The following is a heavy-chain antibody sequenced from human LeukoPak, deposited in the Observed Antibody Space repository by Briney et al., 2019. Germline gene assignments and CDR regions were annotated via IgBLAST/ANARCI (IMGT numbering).Heavy chain of an antibody. CDR2: IYYSGST. CDR1: GGSISSYY. D-gene: IGHD5-18*01. V-gene: IGHV4-59*12. CDR3: ARGRRSYGFLH. Sequence: SETLSLTCTVSGGSISSYYWSWIRQPPGKGLEWIGYIYYSGSTNYNPSLKSRVTISVDTSKNQFSLKLSSVTAADTAVYYCARGRRSYGFLHWGQGTLVTVSS. J-gene: IGHJ4*02.